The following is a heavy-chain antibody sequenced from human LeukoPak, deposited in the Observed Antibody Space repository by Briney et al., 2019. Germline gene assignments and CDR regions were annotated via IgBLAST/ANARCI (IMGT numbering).Heavy chain of an antibody. CDR2: IIPIFGTA. V-gene: IGHV1-69*13. Sequence: SVKVSCKASGDTFSSYGINWVRQAPGQGLEWMGGIIPIFGTANYAQKFQGRVTITADESTSTAYMELSSLRSEDTAVYYCARDEPRVAAAAPSHFDYWGQGTLVTVSS. CDR1: GDTFSSYG. D-gene: IGHD6-13*01. J-gene: IGHJ4*02. CDR3: ARDEPRVAAAAPSHFDY.